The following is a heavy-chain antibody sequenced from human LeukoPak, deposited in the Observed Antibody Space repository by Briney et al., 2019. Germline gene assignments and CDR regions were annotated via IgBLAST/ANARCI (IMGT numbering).Heavy chain of an antibody. CDR2: MNSGSHYK. Sequence: GGSLRLSCAASGFTFSDYYMSWIRQAPGKGLEWVSSMNSGSHYKEYAHSVKGRFIISRDNAKNSLYLQMNSLRAEDTAVYYCVRSTSPPQFDYWGQGILVSVSS. V-gene: IGHV3-11*06. CDR1: GFTFSDYY. J-gene: IGHJ4*02. CDR3: VRSTSPPQFDY. D-gene: IGHD2-2*01.